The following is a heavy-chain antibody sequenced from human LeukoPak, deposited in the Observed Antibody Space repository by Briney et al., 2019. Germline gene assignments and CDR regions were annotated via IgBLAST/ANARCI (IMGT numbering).Heavy chain of an antibody. Sequence: ASVEDSCKASGYTFTNFVVNWLRQAPRQGLEWFGWLSTYNDDTKYAQKFQGRVTMTTDTSTTTGFMELRGLSSDDTGVYYCASDPFPYIEQVTGITYFDSWGPGTLVTVSS. CDR1: GYTFTNFV. V-gene: IGHV1-18*01. J-gene: IGHJ4*02. D-gene: IGHD2-21*02. CDR3: ASDPFPYIEQVTGITYFDS. CDR2: LSTYNDDT.